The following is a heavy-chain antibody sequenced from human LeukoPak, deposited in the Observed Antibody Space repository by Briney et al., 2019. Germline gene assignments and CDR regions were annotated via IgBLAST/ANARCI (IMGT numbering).Heavy chain of an antibody. D-gene: IGHD6-19*01. Sequence: GGSLRLSCAASGFTFSSFNMSWVRKAPGKGLEWVSSISSTSTYIYDADSVKGRFTISRDNAKNSLYLQMNSLRAEDTAVYYCARVSYSSGWFFDYWGQGTLVTVSS. CDR3: ARVSYSSGWFFDY. J-gene: IGHJ4*02. CDR2: ISSTSTYI. V-gene: IGHV3-21*01. CDR1: GFTFSSFN.